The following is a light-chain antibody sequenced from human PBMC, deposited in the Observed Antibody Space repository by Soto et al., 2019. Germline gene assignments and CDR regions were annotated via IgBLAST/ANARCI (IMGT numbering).Light chain of an antibody. CDR2: AAS. Sequence: DIQLTQSPSFLSASVGDRVTITCRASQGISSYLAWYQQKPGKAPKLLIYAASTLQSGVPSRFSGSGSGTEFTLTISSLQPEDFATYYCQQLNSYPLTFGGGTKXXX. J-gene: IGKJ4*01. CDR3: QQLNSYPLT. V-gene: IGKV1-9*01. CDR1: QGISSY.